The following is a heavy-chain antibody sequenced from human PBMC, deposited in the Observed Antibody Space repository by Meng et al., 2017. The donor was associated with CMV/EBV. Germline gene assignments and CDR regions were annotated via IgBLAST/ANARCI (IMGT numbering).Heavy chain of an antibody. CDR1: GGSFSGYY. Sequence: QVQLQQWGAGLLKPSETLSPTCAVYGGSFSGYYWSWIRQPPGKGLEWIGEINHSGSTNYNPSLKRRVTISVDTSKNQFSLKLSSVTAADTAVYYCARGLMVRGSRVNWFDPWGQGTLVTVSS. V-gene: IGHV4-34*01. CDR3: ARGLMVRGSRVNWFDP. D-gene: IGHD3-10*01. J-gene: IGHJ5*02. CDR2: INHSGST.